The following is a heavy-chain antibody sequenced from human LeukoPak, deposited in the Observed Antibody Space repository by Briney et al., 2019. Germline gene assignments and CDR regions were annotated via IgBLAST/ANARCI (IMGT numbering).Heavy chain of an antibody. J-gene: IGHJ4*02. D-gene: IGHD6-19*01. CDR1: GFTFSSYA. CDR3: ARRDTSGCYYFDY. CDR2: ISTSGGST. Sequence: PGGSLRLSCAASGFTFSSYAMSWVRQAPGKGLEWVSSISTSGGSTYYADSVKGRFTTSRDNSKNTLYLQMNSLRAEDTAVYYCARRDTSGCYYFDYWGQGTLVTVSS. V-gene: IGHV3-23*01.